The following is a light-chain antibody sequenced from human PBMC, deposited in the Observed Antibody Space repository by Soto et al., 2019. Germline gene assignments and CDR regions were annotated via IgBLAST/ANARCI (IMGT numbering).Light chain of an antibody. CDR3: QQYVTSSPRT. CDR2: GIS. V-gene: IGKV3-20*01. Sequence: EIVLTQSPGTLSLSPGERATLSCRASHTISSSYLAWYQQKPGQAPRLLMYGISRRATGIPDRFTRLEPEDFAVYYCQQYVTSSPRTFGQGTKVDIK. J-gene: IGKJ1*01. CDR1: HTISSSY.